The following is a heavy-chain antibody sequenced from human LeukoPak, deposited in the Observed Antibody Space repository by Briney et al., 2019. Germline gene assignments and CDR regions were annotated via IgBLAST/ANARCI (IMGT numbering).Heavy chain of an antibody. V-gene: IGHV4-31*03. Sequence: TSETLSLTCTVSGGSISSGDSYWSWIRQLPGKGLEWIGYIYYSGTPYYNPSLKSRITISVETSKNQFSLKLSSVTAADTAVYYCARNGYCSGGSCYSNNAFDIWGQGTMVTVSS. CDR3: ARNGYCSGGSCYSNNAFDI. CDR2: IYYSGTP. CDR1: GGSISSGDSY. J-gene: IGHJ3*02. D-gene: IGHD2-15*01.